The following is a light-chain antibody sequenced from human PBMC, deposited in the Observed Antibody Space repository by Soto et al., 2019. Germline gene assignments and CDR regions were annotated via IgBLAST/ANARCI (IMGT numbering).Light chain of an antibody. Sequence: EIVMTQSPATLSVSPGERATLSCRASQPVSSNFAWYRQKHGQAPTLVIYRASTRAAGIPARFSGSGSGTEFTLTISSLQSEDFVVYYCQQYNNWPYTFGQGTKLEIK. CDR2: RAS. J-gene: IGKJ2*01. CDR3: QQYNNWPYT. V-gene: IGKV3-15*01. CDR1: QPVSSN.